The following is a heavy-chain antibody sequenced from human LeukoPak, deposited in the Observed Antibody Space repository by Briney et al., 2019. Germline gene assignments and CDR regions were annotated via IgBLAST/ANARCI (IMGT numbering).Heavy chain of an antibody. CDR2: IIPIFGTA. CDR1: GGTFSSYA. Sequence: SVKVSCKASGGTFSSYAISWVRQAPGQGLEWMGGIIPIFGTANYAQKFQGRVTITADKSTGTAYMELSSLRSEDTAVYYCARDGYCSSTSCYIDYWGQGTLVTVSS. CDR3: ARDGYCSSTSCYIDY. V-gene: IGHV1-69*06. J-gene: IGHJ4*02. D-gene: IGHD2-2*03.